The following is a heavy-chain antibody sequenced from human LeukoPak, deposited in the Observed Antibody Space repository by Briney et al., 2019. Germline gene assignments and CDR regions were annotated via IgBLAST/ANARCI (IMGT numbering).Heavy chain of an antibody. V-gene: IGHV3-43D*03. CDR2: IRWDGSSA. Sequence: GGSLRLSCAASGFTFTDYAMHWVRQAPGKGLEGVSLIRWDGSSAYYADSVKGRFTISRDNSKNSLYLQMNRLRPEDTAFYYCVKGVYSSSWYYFDYWGRGTLVTVSS. J-gene: IGHJ4*02. CDR1: GFTFTDYA. CDR3: VKGVYSSSWYYFDY. D-gene: IGHD6-13*01.